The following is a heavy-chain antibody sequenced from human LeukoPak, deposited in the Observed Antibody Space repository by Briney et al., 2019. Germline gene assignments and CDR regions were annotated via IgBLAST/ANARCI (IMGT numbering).Heavy chain of an antibody. J-gene: IGHJ6*03. Sequence: GGSLRLSCAASGFTFSDYYMSWIRQAPGKGLEWVSYISSSGSTIYYADSVKGRFTISRDNAKNSLYLQMNSLRAEDTAVYYCARGRAPSYYYYYMDVWGKGTTVTVPS. CDR2: ISSSGSTI. CDR3: ARGRAPSYYYYYMDV. V-gene: IGHV3-11*01. CDR1: GFTFSDYY.